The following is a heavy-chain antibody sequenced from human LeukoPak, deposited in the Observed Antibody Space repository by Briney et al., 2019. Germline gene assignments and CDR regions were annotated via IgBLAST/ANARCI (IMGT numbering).Heavy chain of an antibody. CDR2: IYHSGST. V-gene: IGHV4-59*12. J-gene: IGHJ4*02. CDR1: GGSISSYY. CDR3: ANKVYCSTTSCYHAGF. D-gene: IGHD2-2*01. Sequence: SETLSLTCTVSGGSISSYYWSWIRQPPGKGLEWIGYIYHSGSTYYNPSLKSRVTISMDTSKNQFSLNLRSVTAADTAVYYCANKVYCSTTSCYHAGFWGQGTLVTVSS.